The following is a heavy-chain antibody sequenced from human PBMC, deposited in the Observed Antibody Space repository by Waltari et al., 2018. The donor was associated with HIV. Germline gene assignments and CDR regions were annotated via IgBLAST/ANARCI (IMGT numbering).Heavy chain of an antibody. CDR2: IQMYSGDT. D-gene: IGHD2-2*01. CDR3: ARDPQRKDAYNFDS. CDR1: GSALNIYY. J-gene: IGHJ4*02. V-gene: IGHV1-2*02. Sequence: QVQLVQSGAEVKKPGASVKVSCKTSGSALNIYYIHWVRQAPGQGLEWVGYIQMYSGDTYDGPILRGRVTLTRDASINTAYMEFNRLTSDDTAVYYCARDPQRKDAYNFDSWGQGSLVTVSS.